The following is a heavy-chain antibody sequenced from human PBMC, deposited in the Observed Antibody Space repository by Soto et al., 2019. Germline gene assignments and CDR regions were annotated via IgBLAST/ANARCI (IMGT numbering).Heavy chain of an antibody. CDR3: ARGVSHYYYGLDV. CDR1: SGSIRSSTNY. CDR2: IYYSGST. J-gene: IGHJ6*02. V-gene: IGHV4-39*01. Sequence: SETLSLTCTVSSGSIRSSTNYWGWIRQPPGKGLEWIGGIYYSGSTNYNPSLKSRITISVDTSKNQVPLKLNAVTAADTALYYCARGVSHYYYGLDVWGRGTTVTVSS. D-gene: IGHD2-8*01.